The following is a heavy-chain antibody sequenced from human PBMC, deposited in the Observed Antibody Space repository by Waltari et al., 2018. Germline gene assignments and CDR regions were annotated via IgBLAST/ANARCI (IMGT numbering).Heavy chain of an antibody. J-gene: IGHJ4*02. D-gene: IGHD1-26*01. V-gene: IGHV3-30-3*01. CDR1: GFTFSNYA. CDR2: ISYDGNNK. Sequence: QVQLVESGGGVVQPGQSLRLSCTVSGFTFSNYAIHWVRQAPGKGLEWVGVISYDGNNKYDADSVKGRFTISRDNSKNTLYLQMNSLRAEDTAVYYCARDSSYSGTYYSLDYWGQGTLVTVSS. CDR3: ARDSSYSGTYYSLDY.